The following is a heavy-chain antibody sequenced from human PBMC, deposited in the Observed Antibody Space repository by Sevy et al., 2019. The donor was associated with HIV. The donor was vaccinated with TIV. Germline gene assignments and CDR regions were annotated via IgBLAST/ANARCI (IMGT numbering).Heavy chain of an antibody. J-gene: IGHJ4*02. D-gene: IGHD2-2*01. V-gene: IGHV3-21*01. CDR2: ITSGSTYI. Sequence: GGSLRLSCAASGFTFNSYTMNWVRQAPGKGLEWVSSITSGSTYIYYADSVKGRFTISRDNAKNSLYLQMNSPRAEDTAVYYCARDGGCSSTSCLLYFDYWGQGSLVTVSS. CDR1: GFTFNSYT. CDR3: ARDGGCSSTSCLLYFDY.